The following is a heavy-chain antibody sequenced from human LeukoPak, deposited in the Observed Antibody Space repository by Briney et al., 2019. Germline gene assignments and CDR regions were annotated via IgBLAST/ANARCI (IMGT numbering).Heavy chain of an antibody. CDR2: ISYDGSNK. CDR1: GFTFSSYA. CDR3: ARSITMIVVVITRLDY. J-gene: IGHJ4*02. V-gene: IGHV3-30-3*01. Sequence: GGSLRLSCAASGFTFSSYAMHWVRQAPGKGLEWVAVISYDGSNKYYADSVKGRSTISRDNSKNTLYLQMNSLRAEDTAVYYCARSITMIVVVITRLDYWGQGTLVTVSS. D-gene: IGHD3-22*01.